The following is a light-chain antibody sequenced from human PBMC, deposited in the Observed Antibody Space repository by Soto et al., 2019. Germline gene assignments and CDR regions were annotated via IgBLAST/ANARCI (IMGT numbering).Light chain of an antibody. CDR1: QSVDNY. V-gene: IGKV3-11*01. CDR3: QQRSSWPRFT. CDR2: DVS. Sequence: EIVLTQSRATLSLSPGERATLSCRASQSVDNYLAWYQQKPGQAPRLLIYDVSNRATGIPARFSGSGSGTDFTLSISSLEPEDFAVYYCQQRSSWPRFTFGPGTKVDIK. J-gene: IGKJ3*01.